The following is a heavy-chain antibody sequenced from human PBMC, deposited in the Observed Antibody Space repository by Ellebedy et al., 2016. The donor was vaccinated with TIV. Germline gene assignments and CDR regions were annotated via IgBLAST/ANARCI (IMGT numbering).Heavy chain of an antibody. J-gene: IGHJ4*02. CDR3: TTDPWFGELSPVDY. D-gene: IGHD3-10*01. V-gene: IGHV3-15*07. CDR1: GFSFKNAW. CDR2: IKSKVDGGAA. Sequence: GESLKISCAASGFSFKNAWMSWVRQAPGKGLEWVGRIKSKVDGGAADYAAPVKGRFTISRDDSKDTQYLQMNSLKIEDTAVYYCTTDPWFGELSPVDYWGQGTLVTVSS.